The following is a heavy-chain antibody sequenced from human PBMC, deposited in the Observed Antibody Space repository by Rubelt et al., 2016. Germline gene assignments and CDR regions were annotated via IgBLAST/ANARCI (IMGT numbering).Heavy chain of an antibody. J-gene: IGHJ5*02. D-gene: IGHD3-10*01. CDR1: GYTFTGYY. CDR2: ISAYNGNT. Sequence: QVQLVQSGAEVKKPGASVKVSCKASGYTFTGYYMHWVRQAPGQGLEWMGWISAYNGNTNYAQKVQGTVTMTTDTSTSTAYMELRSLRADDTAVYYCARCYGSGSYGNWFDPWGQGTLVTVSS. V-gene: IGHV1-18*04. CDR3: ARCYGSGSYGNWFDP.